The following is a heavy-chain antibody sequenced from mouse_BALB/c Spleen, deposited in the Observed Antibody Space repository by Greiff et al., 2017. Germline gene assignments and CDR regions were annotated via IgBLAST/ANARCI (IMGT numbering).Heavy chain of an antibody. CDR1: GFTFSSYA. J-gene: IGHJ1*01. CDR3: ARGAYGSSGYFDV. CDR2: ISSGGST. D-gene: IGHD1-1*01. Sequence: EVMLVESGGGLVKPGGSLKLSCAASGFTFSSYAMSWVRQTPEKRLEWVASISSGGSTYYPDSVKGRFTISRDNARNILYLQMSSLRSEDTAMYYCARGAYGSSGYFDVWGAGTTVTVSS. V-gene: IGHV5-6-5*01.